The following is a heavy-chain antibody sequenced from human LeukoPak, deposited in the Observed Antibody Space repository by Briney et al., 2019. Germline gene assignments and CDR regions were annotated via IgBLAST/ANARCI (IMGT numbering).Heavy chain of an antibody. CDR1: GFTFTGSS. D-gene: IGHD4/OR15-4a*01. V-gene: IGHV3-21*01. Sequence: GGSLRLSCAASGFTFTGSSTKWGPEGPGRGLGWGSSISSSSSVTYYAHSAKGRFTIARDNAKNSLYLQINSLRAEDTAVYYCARDHSLTMGPGEYYYYRDFWGKGTTVTVSS. CDR3: ARDHSLTMGPGEYYYYRDF. CDR2: ISSSSSVT. J-gene: IGHJ6*03.